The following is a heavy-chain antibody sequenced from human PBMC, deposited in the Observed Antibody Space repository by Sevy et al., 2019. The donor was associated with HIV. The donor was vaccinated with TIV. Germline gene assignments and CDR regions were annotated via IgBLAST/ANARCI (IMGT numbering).Heavy chain of an antibody. CDR1: GYTFTSYG. Sequence: ASVKVSCKASGYTFTSYGISWVRQAPGQVLEWMGWISAYNGNTNYAQKLQGRVTMTTDTSTSTAYMELRSLRSDDTAVYYCARVPSDQIVGATRIFDYWGQGTLVTVSS. J-gene: IGHJ4*02. D-gene: IGHD1-26*01. CDR3: ARVPSDQIVGATRIFDY. CDR2: ISAYNGNT. V-gene: IGHV1-18*01.